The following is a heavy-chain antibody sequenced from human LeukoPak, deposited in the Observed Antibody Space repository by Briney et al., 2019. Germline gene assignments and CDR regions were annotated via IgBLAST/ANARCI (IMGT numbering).Heavy chain of an antibody. CDR1: GFTFSSYS. J-gene: IGHJ4*02. Sequence: GGSLRLSCAASGFTFSSYSMNWVRQAPGKGLEWVSSISSSSSYIYYADSVKGRFTISRDNAKNSLYLQMNSLRAEDTAVYYCARETYDSSGYYKQGFDYWGQGTLVTVSS. V-gene: IGHV3-21*01. CDR2: ISSSSSYI. CDR3: ARETYDSSGYYKQGFDY. D-gene: IGHD3-22*01.